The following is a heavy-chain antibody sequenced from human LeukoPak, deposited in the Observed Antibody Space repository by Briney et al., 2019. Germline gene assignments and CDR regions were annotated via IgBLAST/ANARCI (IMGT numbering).Heavy chain of an antibody. Sequence: GESLKISCKGSGYRFTSYWIGWVRPMPGKGLEWMGIIYPGDSDTRYSASFQGQVTISADKSINTAYLQWRSLEAPDPAMYYCARRPHFYDSSGYYYYCMDGWGQGTTVTDSS. J-gene: IGHJ6*02. CDR3: ARRPHFYDSSGYYYYCMDG. CDR1: GYRFTSYW. CDR2: IYPGDSDT. D-gene: IGHD3-22*01. V-gene: IGHV5-51*01.